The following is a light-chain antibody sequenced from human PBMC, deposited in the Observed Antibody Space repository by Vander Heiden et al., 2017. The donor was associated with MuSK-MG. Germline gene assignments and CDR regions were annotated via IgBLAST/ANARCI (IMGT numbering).Light chain of an antibody. J-gene: IGLJ2*01. CDR3: TSYDSTKKI. CDR2: EDD. Sequence: FILTQPHSVSESPGKTITIPCTRSSGSIASSYVQWYQQRPGSSPTPVCDEDDQRPSGVPDRLACSIDSSSTYANTQISGLKTEDYCSDYCTSYDSTKKIFGDGTTLTVL. CDR1: SGSIASSY. V-gene: IGLV6-57*01.